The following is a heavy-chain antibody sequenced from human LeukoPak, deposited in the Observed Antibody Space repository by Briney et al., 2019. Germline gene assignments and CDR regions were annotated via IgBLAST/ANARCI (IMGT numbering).Heavy chain of an antibody. CDR3: ARLPQWLGDAFDI. CDR1: GDSISSGGFY. CDR2: IYTSGTT. V-gene: IGHV4-61*02. J-gene: IGHJ3*02. Sequence: SETLSLTCTVSGDSISSGGFYWSWIRQPAGKGLEWIGRIYTSGTTNYNPSLKSRVTISVDTSKNQFSLKLSSVTAADTAVYYCARLPQWLGDAFDIWGQGTMVTVPS. D-gene: IGHD6-19*01.